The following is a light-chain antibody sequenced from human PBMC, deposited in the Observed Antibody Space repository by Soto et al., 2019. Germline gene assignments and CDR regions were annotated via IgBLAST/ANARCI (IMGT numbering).Light chain of an antibody. CDR3: QQYGSSPFT. CDR1: QSVSSSY. CDR2: GAS. Sequence: EMVLTQSPGTLSLSPGERATLSCRASQSVSSSYLAWYQQKPGQAPRLFIYGASSRATGIPDRFSGSGSGTDFTLTISRLEPEDFAVYYCQQYGSSPFTFGPGTKVDIK. V-gene: IGKV3-20*01. J-gene: IGKJ3*01.